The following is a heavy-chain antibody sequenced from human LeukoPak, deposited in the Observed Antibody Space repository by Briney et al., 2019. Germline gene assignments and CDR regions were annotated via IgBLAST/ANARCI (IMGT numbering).Heavy chain of an antibody. CDR3: ARAEYYFDY. Sequence: SETLSLTCTVSGGSISSYYWSWIRQPPGKGLEWIGYIYYSGSTNYNPSLKSRVTISVDTSKNQFSLKLSSVTAADTAVYYCARAEYYFDYWGQGTLVTVSS. CDR2: IYYSGST. D-gene: IGHD3-10*01. CDR1: GGSISSYY. J-gene: IGHJ4*02. V-gene: IGHV4-59*01.